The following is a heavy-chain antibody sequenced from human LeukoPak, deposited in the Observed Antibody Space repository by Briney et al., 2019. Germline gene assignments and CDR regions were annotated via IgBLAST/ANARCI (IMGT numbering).Heavy chain of an antibody. Sequence: PGGSLRLSCAASGFTFSDYYMSWIRQAPGKGLEWVSYISSSGSTIYYADSVKRRFTISRDNAKNSLYLQTNSLRAEDTAVYYCASPSYDFWSGFYYWGQGTLVTVSS. CDR1: GFTFSDYY. D-gene: IGHD3-3*01. CDR2: ISSSGSTI. J-gene: IGHJ4*02. CDR3: ASPSYDFWSGFYY. V-gene: IGHV3-11*04.